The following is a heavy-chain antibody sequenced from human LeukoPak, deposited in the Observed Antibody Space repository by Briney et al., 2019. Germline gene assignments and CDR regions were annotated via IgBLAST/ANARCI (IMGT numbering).Heavy chain of an antibody. V-gene: IGHV4-34*01. D-gene: IGHD5-12*01. J-gene: IGHJ6*04. CDR1: GGSFSGYY. Sequence: SETLSLTCAVYGGSFSGYYWSWIRHPPGKGLEWIGEINHSGSTNYNPSLKSRVTISVDTSKNQFSLKLSSVTAADTAVYYCATRRKKGYSGYDYYYYYGMDVWGKGTTVTVSS. CDR3: ATRRKKGYSGYDYYYYYGMDV. CDR2: INHSGST.